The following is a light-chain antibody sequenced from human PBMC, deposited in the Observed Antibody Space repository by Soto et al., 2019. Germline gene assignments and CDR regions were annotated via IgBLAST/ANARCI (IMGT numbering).Light chain of an antibody. V-gene: IGLV2-23*03. J-gene: IGLJ3*02. CDR2: EGS. Sequence: SALTQPASVSGSPGQSITISCTGTSSDIGTYNLVSWYLQHPGKAPQLLVYEGSRRPSGFSDRFSGSKSGTTASLTISGXQAEDEGDYYCCSYAGRDTFVFGGGTKLTVL. CDR3: CSYAGRDTFV. CDR1: SSDIGTYNL.